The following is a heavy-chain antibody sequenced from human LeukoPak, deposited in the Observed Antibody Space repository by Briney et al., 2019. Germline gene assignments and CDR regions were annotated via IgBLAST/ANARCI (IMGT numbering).Heavy chain of an antibody. CDR2: IRYDGSNK. Sequence: GGSLRLSCAASGFTFSSYGMHWVRQAPGKGLEWVAFIRYDGSNKYYADSVKGRFTISRDNSKNTLYLQMNSLRAEDTAVYYCAKVPITIFGVVMGPPVYWGQGTLVTVSS. CDR3: AKVPITIFGVVMGPPVY. D-gene: IGHD3-3*01. CDR1: GFTFSSYG. V-gene: IGHV3-30*02. J-gene: IGHJ4*02.